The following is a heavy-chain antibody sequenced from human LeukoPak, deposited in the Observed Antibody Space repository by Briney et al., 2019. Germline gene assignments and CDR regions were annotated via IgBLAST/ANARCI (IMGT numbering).Heavy chain of an antibody. J-gene: IGHJ6*02. CDR3: ARGRDSSPYYYYAMDV. D-gene: IGHD3-22*01. CDR1: GSTFTNYA. Sequence: GASVKVSCKASGSTFTNYAINWVRQAPGQGLEWMGWISTYNGNTNYAQKLQGRVTMTTDTSTSTAYMELRSLRSDDTAVYYCARGRDSSPYYYYAMDVWGQGTTVTVSS. CDR2: ISTYNGNT. V-gene: IGHV1-18*01.